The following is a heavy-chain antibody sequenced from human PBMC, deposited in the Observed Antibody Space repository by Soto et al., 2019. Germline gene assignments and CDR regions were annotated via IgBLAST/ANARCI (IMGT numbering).Heavy chain of an antibody. D-gene: IGHD4-17*01. CDR3: ARDLRDYGDYYFDY. CDR1: GFTFSSYE. J-gene: IGHJ4*02. CDR2: ISSSGSTI. V-gene: IGHV3-48*03. Sequence: GGSLRLSCAASGFTFSSYEMNWVRQAPGKGLEWVSYISSSGSTIYYADSVKGRFTISRDNAKNSLYLQMNSLRAEDTAVYYCARDLRDYGDYYFDYWGQGTLVTVSS.